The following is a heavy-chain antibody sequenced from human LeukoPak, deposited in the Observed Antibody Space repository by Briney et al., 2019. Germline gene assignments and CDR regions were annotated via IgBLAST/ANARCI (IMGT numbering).Heavy chain of an antibody. V-gene: IGHV3-74*01. CDR2: INGDGNDI. J-gene: IGHJ4*02. Sequence: GGSLRLSCAASGFTFSSHWMHWVRQAPGKGLVWVSVINGDGNDIYYADSVKGRFTSSRDNAKNTLYLQMNSLTTEDTAIYYCASENVAPDYWGQGTLVTVSS. D-gene: IGHD2-21*01. CDR1: GFTFSSHW. CDR3: ASENVAPDY.